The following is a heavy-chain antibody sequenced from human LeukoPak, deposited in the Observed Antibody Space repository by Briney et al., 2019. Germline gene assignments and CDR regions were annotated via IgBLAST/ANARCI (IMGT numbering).Heavy chain of an antibody. D-gene: IGHD6-13*01. CDR3: AKAPPYRSTPLGGAFDI. J-gene: IGHJ3*02. CDR1: GFTFSSYA. V-gene: IGHV3-23*01. Sequence: PGGSLRLSCAASGFTFSSYAMSWVRQAPGKGLEWVSAISGSGGNTYYADSVKGRFTISRDNSKNTLYLQMNSLRAEDTAVYYCAKAPPYRSTPLGGAFDIWGQGTMVTVSS. CDR2: ISGSGGNT.